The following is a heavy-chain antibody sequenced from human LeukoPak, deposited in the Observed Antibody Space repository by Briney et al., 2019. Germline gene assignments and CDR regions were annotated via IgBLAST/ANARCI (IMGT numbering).Heavy chain of an antibody. Sequence: GGSLRLSCGASEFRFDSHAMSWVRQAPGKGLEWVANIKLDGSEKNYVDSVKGRFTISRDNTKNSLYLQMNSLRAEDTAVFYCARDQYDTWSRRGNFDSWGQGTLVIVSS. J-gene: IGHJ4*02. CDR3: ARDQYDTWSRRGNFDS. CDR1: EFRFDSHA. CDR2: IKLDGSEK. V-gene: IGHV3-7*03. D-gene: IGHD3-3*01.